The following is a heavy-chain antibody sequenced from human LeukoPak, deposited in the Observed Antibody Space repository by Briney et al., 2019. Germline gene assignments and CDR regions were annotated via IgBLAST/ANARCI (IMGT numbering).Heavy chain of an antibody. CDR1: GFTFSSYS. J-gene: IGHJ4*02. CDR3: ASRHRDGYNSGYYFDY. Sequence: SGGSLRLSCAASGFTFSSYSMNWVRQAPGKGLEWVSSISSSSSYIYYADSVKGRFTISRDNAKNSLYLQMNSLRAEDTAVYYCASRHRDGYNSGYYFDYWGQGTLVTVSS. D-gene: IGHD5-24*01. CDR2: ISSSSSYI. V-gene: IGHV3-21*01.